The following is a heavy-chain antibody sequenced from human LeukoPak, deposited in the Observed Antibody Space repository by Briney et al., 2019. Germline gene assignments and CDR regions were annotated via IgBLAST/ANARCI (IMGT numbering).Heavy chain of an antibody. Sequence: PSETLSLTCTVSGGSISSYYWSWIRQPPGKGLEWIGYIYYSGSTNYNPSLKSRVTISVDTSKNQFSLKLSFVTAADTAVYYCARANSYVHAFDYWGQGTLVTVSS. CDR1: GGSISSYY. V-gene: IGHV4-59*01. CDR3: ARANSYVHAFDY. D-gene: IGHD5-18*01. J-gene: IGHJ4*02. CDR2: IYYSGST.